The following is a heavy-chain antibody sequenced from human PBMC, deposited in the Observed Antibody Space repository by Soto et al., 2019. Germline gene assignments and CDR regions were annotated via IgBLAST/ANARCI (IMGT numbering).Heavy chain of an antibody. CDR2: ISYDGSNK. D-gene: IGHD2-2*02. V-gene: IGHV3-30*18. CDR1: GFTFSSYG. CDR3: AEASGDFALVPADIPVPIYLDY. J-gene: IGHJ4*01. Sequence: GGSLRLSCAASGFTFSSYGMHWVSQAPGKGLEWVAVISYDGSNKYCADSVKGRFSISRDNSKNTLYLQMNSLRAEDTAVYYCAEASGDFALVPADIPVPIYLDYWGHGTLVTVSS.